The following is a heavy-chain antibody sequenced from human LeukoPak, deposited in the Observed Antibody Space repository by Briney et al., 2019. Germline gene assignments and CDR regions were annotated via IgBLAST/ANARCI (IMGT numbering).Heavy chain of an antibody. CDR2: IYSGGST. V-gene: IGHV3-53*01. J-gene: IGHJ1*01. CDR3: ARENEN. CDR1: GFTVSRNY. Sequence: GGSLRLSCAASGFTVSRNYMTWVRQAPGKGLEWVSIIYSGGSTYYADSVKGRFTISRDISKNTLYLQMNSLRAGDTALYYCARENENWGQGTLVTVSS.